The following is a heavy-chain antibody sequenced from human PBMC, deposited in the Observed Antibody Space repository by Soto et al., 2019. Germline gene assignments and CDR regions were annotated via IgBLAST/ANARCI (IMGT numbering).Heavy chain of an antibody. CDR1: GFTFSSYG. CDR2: ISYDGSNK. Sequence: QVQLVESGGGVVQPGRSLRLSCAASGFTFSSYGMHWVRQAPGKGLEWVAVISYDGSNKYYADSVKGRFTISRDNSKNTLYLQMNSLRAEDTAVYYCASSGGYCSGGSCYYGWGQGTLDTVSS. V-gene: IGHV3-30*03. J-gene: IGHJ4*02. CDR3: ASSGGYCSGGSCYYG. D-gene: IGHD2-15*01.